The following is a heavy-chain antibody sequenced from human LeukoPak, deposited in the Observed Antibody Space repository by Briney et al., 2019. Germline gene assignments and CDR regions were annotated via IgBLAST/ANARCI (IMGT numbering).Heavy chain of an antibody. CDR2: INPNSGGT. CDR3: AREGVHSADPTDFYYYFYYMDV. D-gene: IGHD3/OR15-3a*01. CDR1: GYTFSGYY. V-gene: IGHV1-2*02. J-gene: IGHJ6*03. Sequence: APVKVSCKASGYTFSGYYLHWVRQAPGQGLEWMGWINPNSGGTNSAQKFQGRVTMTRDTSISTAYMELSGLTSDDTAVYYCAREGVHSADPTDFYYYFYYMDVWGKGTTVTVSS.